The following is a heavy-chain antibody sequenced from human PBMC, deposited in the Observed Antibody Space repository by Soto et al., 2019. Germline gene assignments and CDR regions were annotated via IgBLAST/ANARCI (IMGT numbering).Heavy chain of an antibody. V-gene: IGHV3-15*07. CDR3: TTGYATIDYYGLDV. CDR2: IKTKTDGGTT. D-gene: IGHD5-12*01. Sequence: PGGSLRLSCAASGFTFDKSWMNWVRRAPGKGLEWVGRIKTKTDGGTTDYAAPVKGRFVISRDDSKNTLYLQMNSLKTEDAAVYYWTTGYATIDYYGLDVWGQGTRVTVAS. J-gene: IGHJ6*02. CDR1: GFTFDKSW.